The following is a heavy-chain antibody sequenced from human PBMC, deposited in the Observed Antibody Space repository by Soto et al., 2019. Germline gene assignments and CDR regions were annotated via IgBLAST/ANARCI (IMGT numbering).Heavy chain of an antibody. D-gene: IGHD1-1*01. J-gene: IGHJ4*02. CDR2: ISWNSGSI. CDR1: GFTFDDYA. V-gene: IGHV3-9*01. Sequence: GGSLRLSCAASGFTFDDYAMHWVRQAPGKGLEWVSGISWNSGSIGYADSVKGRFTISRDNAKNSLYLQMNSLRAEDTALYYCAEEAWRKTAGTTVERTFNYWGQGTQVTVSS. CDR3: AEEAWRKTAGTTVERTFNY.